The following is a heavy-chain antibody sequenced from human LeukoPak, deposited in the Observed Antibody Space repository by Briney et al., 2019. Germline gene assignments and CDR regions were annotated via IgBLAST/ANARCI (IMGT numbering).Heavy chain of an antibody. CDR3: VRDPSGTYSYHTFTF. J-gene: IGHJ3*01. CDR2: ISSSSDAI. V-gene: IGHV3-48*04. CDR1: GFTFTSYA. D-gene: IGHD1-26*01. Sequence: PRGSLRLSCAASGFTFTSYAMNWVRQAPGRGLEWVSYISSSSDAIHYADFVKGRFTISRDNAKNSLYLQMNSLRAEDTAVYYCVRDPSGTYSYHTFTFWGQGTLVTVSS.